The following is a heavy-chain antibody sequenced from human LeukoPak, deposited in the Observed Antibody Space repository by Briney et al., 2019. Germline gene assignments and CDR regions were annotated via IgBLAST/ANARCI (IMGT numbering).Heavy chain of an antibody. CDR1: GFTFSSYS. D-gene: IGHD1-26*01. CDR2: ISSSSSYI. CDR3: ARGGVGATSAFDY. J-gene: IGHJ4*02. Sequence: SGGSLRLSCAASGFTFSSYSMNWVRQAPGKGLEWVSSISSSSSYIYYADSVKGRFTISRDNAKNSLYLQMNSLRAEDTAVYYCARGGVGATSAFDYWGQGTLVTVSS. V-gene: IGHV3-21*01.